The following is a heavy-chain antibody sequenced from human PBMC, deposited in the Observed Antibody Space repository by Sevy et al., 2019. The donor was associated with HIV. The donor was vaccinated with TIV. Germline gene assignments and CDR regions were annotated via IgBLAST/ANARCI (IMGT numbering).Heavy chain of an antibody. Sequence: GGSLRLSCAASGFTFSKYSVSWIRQTPGKGLEWVSTFSFGCGKINYADSVKGRFTISRDDSRNTFYLQMNSLRAEDTAIYYCAREGCTKPHDHWGQGTVVTVSS. CDR2: FSFGCGKI. V-gene: IGHV3-23*01. D-gene: IGHD2-8*01. J-gene: IGHJ4*02. CDR1: GFTFSKYS. CDR3: AREGCTKPHDH.